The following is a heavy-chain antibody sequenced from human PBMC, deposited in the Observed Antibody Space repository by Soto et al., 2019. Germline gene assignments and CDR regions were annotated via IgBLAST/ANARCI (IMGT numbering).Heavy chain of an antibody. CDR3: AREALYGDYGIDY. Sequence: SETLTLTCTVSGGSISSGGYYWSWIRQHPGKGLEWIGYIYYSGSTYYNPSLKSRVTISVDTSKNQFSLKLSSVTAADTAVYYCAREALYGDYGIDYWGQGTLVTVSS. J-gene: IGHJ4*02. CDR2: IYYSGST. V-gene: IGHV4-31*03. CDR1: GGSISSGGYY. D-gene: IGHD4-17*01.